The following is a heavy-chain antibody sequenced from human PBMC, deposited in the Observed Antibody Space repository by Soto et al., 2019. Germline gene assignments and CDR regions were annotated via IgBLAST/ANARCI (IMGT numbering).Heavy chain of an antibody. Sequence: EVPLVESGGGLVQPGGSLRLSCLVSGFSVSSNYMSWVRQAPGKGLDWVSVIFAAGTTYYVDSVKGRFTISRHNSKNTLYLQMDSLRTEDTAVYYGARGGGPFMNSVTNTFDYWGQGTLVTVSS. CDR2: IFAAGTT. CDR3: ARGGGPFMNSVTNTFDY. CDR1: GFSVSSNY. J-gene: IGHJ4*02. V-gene: IGHV3-53*04. D-gene: IGHD4-17*01.